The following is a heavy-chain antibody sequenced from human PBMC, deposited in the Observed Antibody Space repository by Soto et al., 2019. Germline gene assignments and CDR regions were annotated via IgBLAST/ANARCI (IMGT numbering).Heavy chain of an antibody. D-gene: IGHD3-10*01. CDR1: GGSISSYY. Sequence: PSETLSLTCTVSGGSISSYYWSWIRQPPGKGLEWIRYIYYSRSTNYNPSLKSRVTISVDTSKNKFSMKKSTVTAADTVLFYCAREFRMVRGVSMFYYYGMDVWGQGTTVT. CDR2: IYYSRST. CDR3: AREFRMVRGVSMFYYYGMDV. J-gene: IGHJ6*02. V-gene: IGHV4-59*01.